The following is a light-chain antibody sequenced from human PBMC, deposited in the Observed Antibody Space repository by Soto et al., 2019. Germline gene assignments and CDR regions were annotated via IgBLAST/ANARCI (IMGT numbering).Light chain of an antibody. V-gene: IGLV7-46*01. J-gene: IGLJ2*01. CDR1: TGSVTSGHY. CDR2: DTS. CDR3: LLYSGNALHVV. Sequence: QAVVTQEPSLTVSPGGTVTLTCGSSTGSVTSGHYPYWFQQKPGHAPRTLIYDTSKKHSWTPARFSGSLLGGKAALTLSGVQPEDEAEYYCLLYSGNALHVVFGGGTKVTVL.